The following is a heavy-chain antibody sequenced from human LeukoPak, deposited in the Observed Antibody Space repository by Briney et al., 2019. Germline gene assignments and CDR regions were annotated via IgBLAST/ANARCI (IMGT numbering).Heavy chain of an antibody. CDR1: GFTFSSYA. D-gene: IGHD3-10*01. V-gene: IGHV3-23*01. J-gene: IGHJ4*02. Sequence: PGGSLRLSCAASGFTFSSYAMSWVRQAPGKGLEWVSAISGSGGSTYYADSVKGRFTISRDNSKNTLYLQMNSLRAEDTAVYYCAKDYYGSGSSICYFDYWGQGTLVTVSS. CDR3: AKDYYGSGSSICYFDY. CDR2: ISGSGGST.